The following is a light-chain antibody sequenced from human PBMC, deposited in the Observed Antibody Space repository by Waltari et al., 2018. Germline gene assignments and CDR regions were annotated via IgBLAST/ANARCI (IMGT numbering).Light chain of an antibody. Sequence: QSALTQPASVSGSPGQSITISCTGTSSDVGGYNYVSWYKQHPGKAPELMIFEVSKRPSGVSHRFSASASGDTASLTISGLQADDEGDYYCSSYTGRNSWVFGGGTKLTVL. V-gene: IGLV2-14*01. CDR3: SSYTGRNSWV. J-gene: IGLJ3*02. CDR2: EVS. CDR1: SSDVGGYNY.